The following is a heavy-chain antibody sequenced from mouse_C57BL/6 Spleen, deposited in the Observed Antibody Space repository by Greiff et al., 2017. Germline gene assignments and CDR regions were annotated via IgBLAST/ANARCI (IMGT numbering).Heavy chain of an antibody. V-gene: IGHV1-69*01. Sequence: QVQLQQPGAELVLPGASVKLSCKASGYTFTSYWMHWVKQRPGQGLEWIGEIDPSDSYTNYNHKFKGKSTLTVDKSSSTAYMQLSSLTSEDSAVYYCARNELRGYFGVWGTGTTVTVSS. CDR2: IDPSDSYT. J-gene: IGHJ1*03. CDR1: GYTFTSYW. D-gene: IGHD1-1*01. CDR3: ARNELRGYFGV.